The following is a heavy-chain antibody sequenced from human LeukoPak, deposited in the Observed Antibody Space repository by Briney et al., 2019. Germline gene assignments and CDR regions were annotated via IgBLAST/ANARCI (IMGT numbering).Heavy chain of an antibody. Sequence: ASETLSLTCTVSGGSISSYYWSWIRQPAGKGLEWIGCIYTSGSTNYSPSLKSRVTVSIDTSKNQFSLNLTSVTAADTAVYYCAREPTQPSRWFDPWGQGTLVTVSS. CDR2: IYTSGST. D-gene: IGHD6-13*01. CDR3: AREPTQPSRWFDP. V-gene: IGHV4-4*07. CDR1: GGSISSYY. J-gene: IGHJ5*02.